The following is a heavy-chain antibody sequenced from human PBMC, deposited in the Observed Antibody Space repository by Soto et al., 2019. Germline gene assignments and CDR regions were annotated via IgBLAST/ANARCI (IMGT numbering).Heavy chain of an antibody. J-gene: IGHJ4*02. CDR1: GDSISTFY. Sequence: SETLSLTCTVSGDSISTFYWGWMRQSPGKELEWIGYVYYTGSTNYNPSLKSRVTISVDRSKNQFSLKLTSANAADTAIYYCARGRTVRNYADDSSDYFYFFDYWGQGTQVTVSS. CDR2: VYYTGST. V-gene: IGHV4-59*01. D-gene: IGHD3-22*01. CDR3: ARGRTVRNYADDSSDYFYFFDY.